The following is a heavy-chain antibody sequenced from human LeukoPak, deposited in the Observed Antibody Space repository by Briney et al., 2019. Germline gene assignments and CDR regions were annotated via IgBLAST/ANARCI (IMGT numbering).Heavy chain of an antibody. Sequence: PSETLSLTCTVSGGSISSGGYYWSWIRQHPGKGLEWIGYIYYSGSTNYNPSLKSRVTISVDTSKNQFSLKLSSVTAADTAVYYCARDSADSSGYYDYWGQGTLVTVSS. V-gene: IGHV4-61*08. CDR3: ARDSADSSGYYDY. D-gene: IGHD3-22*01. J-gene: IGHJ4*02. CDR2: IYYSGST. CDR1: GGSISSGGYY.